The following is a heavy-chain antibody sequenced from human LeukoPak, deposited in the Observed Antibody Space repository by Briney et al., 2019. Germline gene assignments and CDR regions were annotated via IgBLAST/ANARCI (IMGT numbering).Heavy chain of an antibody. V-gene: IGHV3-33*01. CDR2: ILLDGSAT. D-gene: IGHD1-14*01. J-gene: IGHJ4*02. CDR1: GFGFSNYD. CDR3: ARDLNREDFDY. Sequence: GSLRLSCAASGFGFSNYDMHWVRQAPGKGLEWVAIILLDGSATYYGDSVKGRFTISRDNSKNILYLQMNDLRVEDTAVYYCARDLNREDFDYWGQGTLVAVSS.